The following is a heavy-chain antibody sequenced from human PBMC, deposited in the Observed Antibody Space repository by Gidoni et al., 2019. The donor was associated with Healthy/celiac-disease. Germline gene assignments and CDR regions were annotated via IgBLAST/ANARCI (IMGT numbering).Heavy chain of an antibody. CDR2: INPRGGST. D-gene: IGHD7-27*01. Sequence: QVQLVQSGAEVKKPGASVKVSCKPAVYTFTSYYMHWVRQAPGQGLEWMGIINPRGGSTSYAQKFQGRVTMTRDTSTSTVYMELSSLRSEDTAVYYCARGTLTGDRPPDYRGQGTLVTVSS. J-gene: IGHJ4*02. CDR1: VYTFTSYY. CDR3: ARGTLTGDRPPDY. V-gene: IGHV1-46*01.